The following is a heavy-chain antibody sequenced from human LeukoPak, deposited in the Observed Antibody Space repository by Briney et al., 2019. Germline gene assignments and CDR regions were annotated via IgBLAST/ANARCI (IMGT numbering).Heavy chain of an antibody. CDR2: MNPNSGNT. CDR3: ARDLKRGYSSGRYSWGTGSSNDY. D-gene: IGHD6-19*01. V-gene: IGHV1-8*01. CDR1: GYTFTSYD. Sequence: ASVKVSCKASGYTFTSYDINWVRQATGQGLEWMGWMNPNSGNTGYAQKFQGRVTITRNTSRSTAYMELSSLRSEDTAVYYCARDLKRGYSSGRYSWGTGSSNDYWGQGTLVTVSS. J-gene: IGHJ4*02.